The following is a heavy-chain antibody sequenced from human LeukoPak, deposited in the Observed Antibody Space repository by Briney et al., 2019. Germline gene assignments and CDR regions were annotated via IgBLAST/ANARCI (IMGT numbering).Heavy chain of an antibody. D-gene: IGHD3-16*02. CDR2: INHSGST. V-gene: IGHV4-34*01. J-gene: IGHJ4*02. CDR3: ARLGFTFGGVIAKNFDY. Sequence: PSETLSLTCAVYGGSFSGYYWSWIRQPPGKGVEWMGEINHSGSTNYNPSLKSRVTISVDTSMNQFSLTLSSVTAADTAVYYCARLGFTFGGVIAKNFDYWGQGTLVTVSS. CDR1: GGSFSGYY.